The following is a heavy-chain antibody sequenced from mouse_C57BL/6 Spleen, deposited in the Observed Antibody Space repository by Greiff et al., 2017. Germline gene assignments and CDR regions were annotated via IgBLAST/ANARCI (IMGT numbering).Heavy chain of an antibody. D-gene: IGHD1-1*01. V-gene: IGHV1-50*01. J-gene: IGHJ2*01. CDR2: IDPSDSYT. CDR3: ARSNYGGNY. CDR1: GYTFTSYW. Sequence: QVQLQQPGAELVKPGASVKLSCKASGYTFTSYWMQWVKQRPGQGLEWIGEIDPSDSYTNYNQKFKGKATLTVDTSSSTAYMQRSSLTSEGSAVYYCARSNYGGNYCGQGTTLTVSS.